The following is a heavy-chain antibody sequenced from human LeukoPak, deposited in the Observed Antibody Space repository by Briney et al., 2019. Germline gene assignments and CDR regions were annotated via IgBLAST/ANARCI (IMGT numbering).Heavy chain of an antibody. CDR3: ARIYYDSSGSYP. V-gene: IGHV3-21*01. Sequence: PGGSLRLSCAASGFTFSIYSMNWVRQAPGKGLEWVSSISSSSYIYYADSVKGRFTISRDNAKNSLYLQMNSLRAEDTAVYYCARIYYDSSGSYPWGQGTLVTVSS. CDR1: GFTFSIYS. D-gene: IGHD3-22*01. CDR2: ISSSSYI. J-gene: IGHJ5*02.